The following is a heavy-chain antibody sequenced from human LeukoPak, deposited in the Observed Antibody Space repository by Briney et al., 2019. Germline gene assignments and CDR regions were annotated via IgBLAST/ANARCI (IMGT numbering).Heavy chain of an antibody. CDR3: ARTPVGGSVPGVFDY. Sequence: SETLSLTCTVSGGSISSSSYYWGWIRQPPGKGLEWIGSIYYSGSTYYNPSLKSRVTISVDTSKNQFSLKLSSVTVADTAVYYCARTPVGGSVPGVFDYWGQGTLVTVSS. CDR1: GGSISSSSYY. CDR2: IYYSGST. J-gene: IGHJ4*02. D-gene: IGHD2-15*01. V-gene: IGHV4-39*07.